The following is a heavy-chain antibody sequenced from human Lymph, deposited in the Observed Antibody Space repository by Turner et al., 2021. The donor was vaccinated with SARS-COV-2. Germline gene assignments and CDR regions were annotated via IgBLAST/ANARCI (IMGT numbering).Heavy chain of an antibody. D-gene: IGHD1-26*01. V-gene: IGHV3-7*01. J-gene: IGHJ4*02. CDR2: IKQDGSEK. Sequence: EVQLVESGGGLGQPGGSLRLSCAASGFTFSYYWMSWVRQAPGKGLDWVANIKQDGSEKYYVDFVKCRFTITRDNAQNSLFLKMNSLGAEYTAVYYCARMGSSSWYFDYWGQGTLVTVSS. CDR1: GFTFSYYW. CDR3: ARMGSSSWYFDY.